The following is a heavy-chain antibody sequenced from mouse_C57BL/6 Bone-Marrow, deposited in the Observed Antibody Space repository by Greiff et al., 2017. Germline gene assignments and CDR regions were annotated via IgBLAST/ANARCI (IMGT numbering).Heavy chain of an antibody. D-gene: IGHD1-1*01. CDR1: GYTFTSYW. CDR3: ARRRLLRYYAMDY. V-gene: IGHV1-59*01. J-gene: IGHJ4*01. CDR2: IDPSDSYT. Sequence: VQLQQPGAELVRPGTSVKLSCKASGYTFTSYWMHWVKQRPGQGLEWIGVIDPSDSYTNYNQKFKGKATLTVDTSSSTAYMQLSSLTSEDSAVYYCARRRLLRYYAMDYWGQGTSVTVSS.